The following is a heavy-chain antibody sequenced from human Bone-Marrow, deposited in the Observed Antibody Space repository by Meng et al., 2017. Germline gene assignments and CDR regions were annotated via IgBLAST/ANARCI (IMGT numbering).Heavy chain of an antibody. J-gene: IGHJ4*02. CDR2: IKRNRVGGTT. CDR1: GFSFPDAW. D-gene: IGHD6-13*01. CDR3: ATGAAAADH. V-gene: IGHV3-15*01. Sequence: LGVSGGGWGQRGGSLSLSRDASGFSFPDAWFSWVRQAPGKWLEWVGRIKRNRVGGTTDYAAPVKGRFIISRDDSKNTLFLQMNSLITEDTAVYFCATGAAAADHWGKETLVTVSS.